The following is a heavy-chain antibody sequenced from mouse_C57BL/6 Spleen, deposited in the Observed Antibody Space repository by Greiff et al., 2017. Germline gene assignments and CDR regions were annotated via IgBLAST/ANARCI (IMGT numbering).Heavy chain of an antibody. CDR3: ARERESPNWDSYAY. D-gene: IGHD4-1*01. J-gene: IGHJ3*01. Sequence: QVQLQQSGPGLVQPSQSLSITCTVSGFSLTSYGVHWVRPSPGTGLEWLGVLWSGGSTDYNAAFISKLSISKDNSKSQVFFRMNSLQADDTAIYYCARERESPNWDSYAYWGQGTLVTVSA. V-gene: IGHV2-2*01. CDR2: LWSGGST. CDR1: GFSLTSYG.